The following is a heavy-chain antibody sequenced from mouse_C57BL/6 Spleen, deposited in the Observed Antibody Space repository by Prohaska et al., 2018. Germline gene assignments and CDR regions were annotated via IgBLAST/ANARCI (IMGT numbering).Heavy chain of an antibody. CDR3: ARGGGAMDY. J-gene: IGHJ4*01. CDR2: INYDGSST. V-gene: IGHV5-16*01. CDR1: GFTFSDYY. Sequence: ASGFTFSDYYMAWVRQVPEKGLEWVANINYDGSSTYYLDSLKSRFIISRDNAKNILYLQMSSLKSEDTATYYCARGGGAMDYWGQGTSVTVSS.